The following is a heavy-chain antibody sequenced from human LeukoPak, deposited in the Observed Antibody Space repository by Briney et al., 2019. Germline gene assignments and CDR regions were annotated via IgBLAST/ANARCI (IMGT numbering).Heavy chain of an antibody. J-gene: IGHJ5*02. CDR2: IFHSGST. CDR1: GGSIGSYY. Sequence: SETLSLTCNVLGGSIGSYYWSWIRQPAGKGLEWIGRIFHSGSTNYNPSLKSRVIMSVDTSKNQFSLKLTSVTAPDTAVYYCARGAWFDPWGLGTLVTVSS. V-gene: IGHV4-4*07. CDR3: ARGAWFDP.